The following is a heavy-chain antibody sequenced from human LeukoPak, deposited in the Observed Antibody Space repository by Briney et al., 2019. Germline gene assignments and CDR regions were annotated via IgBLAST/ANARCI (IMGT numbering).Heavy chain of an antibody. CDR1: GFTFGDHA. J-gene: IGHJ5*02. CDR2: ISGSGGSI. Sequence: GRSLRLSCTASGFTFGDHAMSWVRQAPGKGLEWVSAISGSGGSIYYADSVKGRFTISRDNSKNTLYLQMNSLRAEDTAVYYCAKMRGDILTGYYRGWFDPWGQGTLVTVSS. D-gene: IGHD3-9*01. V-gene: IGHV3-23*01. CDR3: AKMRGDILTGYYRGWFDP.